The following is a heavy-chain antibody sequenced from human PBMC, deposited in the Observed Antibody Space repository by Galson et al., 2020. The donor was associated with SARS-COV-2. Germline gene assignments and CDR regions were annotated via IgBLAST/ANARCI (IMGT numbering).Heavy chain of an antibody. D-gene: IGHD3-16*02. CDR1: GCPFRNAW. Sequence: GESLKISCAAPGCPFRNAWMSWVRQAPGKGMEGVGRIQSKTDGETKDYAAPVQGRFTISRDDAKNTLYLQMNSLKTEDTAVYYCTTDRSYDYVWGSYRYTDYWGQGTLVTVSS. CDR3: TTDRSYDYVWGSYRYTDY. J-gene: IGHJ4*02. CDR2: IQSKTDGETK. V-gene: IGHV3-15*01.